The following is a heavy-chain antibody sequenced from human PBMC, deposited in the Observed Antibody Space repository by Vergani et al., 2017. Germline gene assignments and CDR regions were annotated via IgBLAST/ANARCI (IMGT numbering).Heavy chain of an antibody. V-gene: IGHV5-10-1*03. CDR2: IDPSDSYT. J-gene: IGHJ4*02. D-gene: IGHD5-12*01. CDR3: ARNEGGYDLVDY. CDR1: GYSFTSYW. Sequence: EVQLVQSGAEVKKPGESLRISCKGSGYSFTSYWISWVRQMPGKGLEWMGRIDPSDSYTNYSPSFQGHVSSSADKSISTAYLQWSSLKASDTAMYYCARNEGGYDLVDYWGQGTLVTVSS.